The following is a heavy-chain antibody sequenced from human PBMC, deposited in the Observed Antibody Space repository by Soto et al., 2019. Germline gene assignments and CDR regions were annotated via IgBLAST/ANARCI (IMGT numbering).Heavy chain of an antibody. CDR3: ATTLRTFYYFDY. Sequence: PGGSLRLSCAASGFTFSSYAMSWVRQAPGKGLAWVSTTSGSGGSTYYADSVKGRFTISRDNSKNTLSLQMNSLRAEDTAVYYCATTLRTFYYFDYWGQGALVTVSS. CDR2: TSGSGGST. D-gene: IGHD3-3*01. J-gene: IGHJ4*02. CDR1: GFTFSSYA. V-gene: IGHV3-23*01.